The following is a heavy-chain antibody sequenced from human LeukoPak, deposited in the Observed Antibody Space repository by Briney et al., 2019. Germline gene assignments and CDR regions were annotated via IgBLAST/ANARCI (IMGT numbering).Heavy chain of an antibody. J-gene: IGHJ4*02. D-gene: IGHD6-19*01. CDR3: ARGGISSSGRVDYYFDY. CDR1: GFTFDDYA. CDR2: ISWNSGSI. V-gene: IGHV3-9*01. Sequence: GRSLRLSCAASGFTFDDYAMHWVRQAPGKGLEWVSGISWNSGSIGYADSVKGRFTISRDNAKNSLYLQMNSLRAEDTALYYGARGGISSSGRVDYYFDYWGQGTLVTVSS.